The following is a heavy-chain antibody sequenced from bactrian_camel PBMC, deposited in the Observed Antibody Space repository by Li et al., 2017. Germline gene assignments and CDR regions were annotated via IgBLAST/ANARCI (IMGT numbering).Heavy chain of an antibody. Sequence: HVQLVESGGGSVQAGGSLKLSCAASLYTYSSICMSWFRQAPGKEREGVAASCTGGGRTNYADSVKGRFTISGNAKNTLYLQLNNLKTADTAMYYCAKDDGSWDFGYWGRGTQVTVS. V-gene: IGHV3S1*01. CDR2: SCTGGGRT. J-gene: IGHJ6*01. CDR3: AKDDGSWDFGY. CDR1: LYTYSSIC.